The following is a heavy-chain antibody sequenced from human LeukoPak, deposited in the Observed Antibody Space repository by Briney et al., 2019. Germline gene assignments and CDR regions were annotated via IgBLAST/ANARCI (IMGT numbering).Heavy chain of an antibody. CDR2: ISSSSATT. CDR3: AKYPSDSGY. Sequence: RRSLRPSCAASGFSFTTYSTSWVRQAPGKGLEWVSYISSSSATTYYANSVKGRFTISRDHAKNSLFLQMNSLRAADTAIYYCAKYPSDSGYWGQGTLVTVSS. CDR1: GFSFTTYS. V-gene: IGHV3-48*04. D-gene: IGHD1-26*01. J-gene: IGHJ4*02.